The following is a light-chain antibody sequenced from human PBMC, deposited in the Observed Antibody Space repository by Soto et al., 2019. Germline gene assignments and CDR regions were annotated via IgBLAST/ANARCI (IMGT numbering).Light chain of an antibody. CDR2: EVI. V-gene: IGLV2-14*03. CDR3: TSYTNNSPYV. Sequence: QSVLTQPASVSGSPGQAITVSCSGTGSDIGAHNFVSWCQQHPGKAPKLIIYEVINRPSGVSDRFSGSKSGNTASLTISGLQSEDEADYYCTSYTNNSPYVFGTGTKVTVL. CDR1: GSDIGAHNF. J-gene: IGLJ1*01.